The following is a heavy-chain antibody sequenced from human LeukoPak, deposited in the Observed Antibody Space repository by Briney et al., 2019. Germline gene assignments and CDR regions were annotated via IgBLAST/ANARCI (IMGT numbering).Heavy chain of an antibody. CDR3: VRRGDASSGWGDHDY. D-gene: IGHD6-19*01. CDR1: GFTFNRNA. CDR2: IGGSGDKT. J-gene: IGHJ4*02. V-gene: IGHV3-23*01. Sequence: PGGSLRLSCAASGFTFNRNAISWVRQAPGKGLEWVSTIGGSGDKTFYADSVKGRFTISRDNFKNMLHLQMSSLTGEDTALYYRVRRGDASSGWGDHDYWGQGALVTVSS.